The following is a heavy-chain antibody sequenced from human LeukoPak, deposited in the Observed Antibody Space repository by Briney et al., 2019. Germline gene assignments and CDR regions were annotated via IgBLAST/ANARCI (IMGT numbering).Heavy chain of an antibody. CDR1: GFTFSSYW. J-gene: IGHJ6*03. D-gene: IGHD7-27*01. CDR2: INSDGSST. CDR3: ARAGGLGIQNYYYYMDV. Sequence: GGSLRLSCAASGFTFSSYWMHWVRQAPGKGLVWVSRINSDGSSTSYADSVKGRFTISRDNAKNTLYLQMNSLGAEDTAVYYCARAGGLGIQNYYYYMDVWGKGTTVTVSS. V-gene: IGHV3-74*01.